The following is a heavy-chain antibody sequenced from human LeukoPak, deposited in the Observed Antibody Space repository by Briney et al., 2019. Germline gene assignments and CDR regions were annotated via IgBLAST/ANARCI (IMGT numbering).Heavy chain of an antibody. CDR2: IWYDGSNK. CDR1: GFTFSSYG. J-gene: IGHJ6*02. D-gene: IGHD2-15*01. CDR3: ARGPAGYCSGGSCYPYYYYGMDV. V-gene: IGHV3-33*01. Sequence: GGSLRLSCAASGFTFSSYGMHWVRQAPGKGLEWVAVIWYDGSNKYYADSVKGRFTISRDNSKNTLYLQMNSLRAEDTAVYYCARGPAGYCSGGSCYPYYYYGMDVWDQGTTVTVSS.